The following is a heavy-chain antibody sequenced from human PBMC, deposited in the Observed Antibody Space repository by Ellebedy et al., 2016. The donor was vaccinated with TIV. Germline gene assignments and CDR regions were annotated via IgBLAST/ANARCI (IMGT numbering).Heavy chain of an antibody. D-gene: IGHD3-22*01. CDR1: GYTFTSYF. V-gene: IGHV1-46*01. CDR2: INHTSGSS. J-gene: IGHJ4*02. CDR3: ARGDNYYYDSSGYYYSY. Sequence: ASVKVSCKASGYTFTSYFLYWVRQAPGQGLEWMGIINHTSGSSNYAQKFQGRVTLTRDTSTSTVYMDLSSLRSEDTDVYYCARGDNYYYDSSGYYYSYWGQGTLVTVSS.